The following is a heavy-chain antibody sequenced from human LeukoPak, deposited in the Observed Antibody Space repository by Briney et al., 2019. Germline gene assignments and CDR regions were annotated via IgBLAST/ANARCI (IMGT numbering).Heavy chain of an antibody. CDR1: GFTFSSYD. CDR3: AKGDYGLSIDV. Sequence: GGSLRLSCAASGFTFSSYDMSWVRQAPGKGLEWVSGISGSGGSTYYADAVEGRFTISRDNSKKTLYLQMNSLRAEDTAVYYCAKGDYGLSIDVWGKGTTVTISS. CDR2: ISGSGGST. V-gene: IGHV3-23*01. J-gene: IGHJ6*03. D-gene: IGHD4-17*01.